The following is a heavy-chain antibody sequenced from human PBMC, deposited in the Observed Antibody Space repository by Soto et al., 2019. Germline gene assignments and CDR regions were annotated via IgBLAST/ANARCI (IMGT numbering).Heavy chain of an antibody. CDR1: GGSISSGGYY. V-gene: IGHV4-31*03. J-gene: IGHJ4*02. CDR2: IYYSGST. D-gene: IGHD6-13*01. Sequence: PSETLSLTCTVSGGSISSGGYYWSWIRQHPGKGLEWIGYIYYSGSTYYKPSLKSRVTISVDTSKNQFSLKLSSVTAADTAVYNCARENSSSWYEYWGQETLVTVSS. CDR3: ARENSSSWYEY.